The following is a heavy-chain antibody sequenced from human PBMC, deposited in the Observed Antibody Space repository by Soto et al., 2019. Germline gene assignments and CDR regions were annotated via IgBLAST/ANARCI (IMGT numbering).Heavy chain of an antibody. Sequence: EVQLVESGGGLVQPGRSLRLSCAASGFTFDDYAMHWVRQAPGKGLEWVSGISWNSGRLGYADSVKGRFTISRDNAKNSLYLQMNSLRAEDTALYYCAKDTGYNSRGSLDYWGQGTLVTVSS. V-gene: IGHV3-9*01. CDR1: GFTFDDYA. CDR3: AKDTGYNSRGSLDY. J-gene: IGHJ4*02. CDR2: ISWNSGRL. D-gene: IGHD6-13*01.